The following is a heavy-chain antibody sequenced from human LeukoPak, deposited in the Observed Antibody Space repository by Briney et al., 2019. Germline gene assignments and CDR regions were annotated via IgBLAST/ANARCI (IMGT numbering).Heavy chain of an antibody. CDR2: TYYTSKWNN. V-gene: IGHV6-1*01. CDR3: ARVKAGTFDY. Sequence: SQTLSLTCAISGDSVASNSAAWYWIRQSPSRGLEWLGRTYYTSKWNNDYAVSVQSRITINPDTSKNQFSLQLSSVTPEDTAVYYCARVKAGTFDYWGQGTLVTVSS. D-gene: IGHD6-19*01. CDR1: GDSVASNSAA. J-gene: IGHJ4*02.